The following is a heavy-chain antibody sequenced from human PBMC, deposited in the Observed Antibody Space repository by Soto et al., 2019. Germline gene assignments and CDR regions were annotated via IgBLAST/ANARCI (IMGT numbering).Heavy chain of an antibody. CDR2: IYYSGST. Sequence: SETLSLTCTVSGGSISSSSYYWGWIRQPPGKGLEWIGSIYYSGSTYYNPSLKSRVTISVDTSKNQFSLKLRSVTAADTAVYYCARRTMLPDLVVTHTIDDYYYYYGMDVWGQGTTVTVSS. D-gene: IGHD2-15*01. CDR3: ARRTMLPDLVVTHTIDDYYYYYGMDV. CDR1: GGSISSSSYY. J-gene: IGHJ6*02. V-gene: IGHV4-39*01.